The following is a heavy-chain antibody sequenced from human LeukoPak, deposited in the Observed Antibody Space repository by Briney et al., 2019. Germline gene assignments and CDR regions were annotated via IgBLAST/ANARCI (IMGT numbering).Heavy chain of an antibody. V-gene: IGHV3-23*01. CDR2: VVGGGGTT. CDR3: AKARLSTGWAYNDY. Sequence: PGGSLRLSCAASGFTFVNYAMSWVRQAPGKGLEWVSAVVGGGGTTFYADSVKGRFTISRDNSKNTVYQQVNRLRAEDTALYYCAKARLSTGWAYNDYWGQGAQVTVSS. CDR1: GFTFVNYA. D-gene: IGHD6-19*01. J-gene: IGHJ4*02.